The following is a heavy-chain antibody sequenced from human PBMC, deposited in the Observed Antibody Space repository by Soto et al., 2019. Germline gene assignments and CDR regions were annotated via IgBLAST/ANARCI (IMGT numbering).Heavy chain of an antibody. D-gene: IGHD2-15*01. CDR1: GFTFSNYW. J-gene: IGHJ6*02. CDR3: AREVALRSYNYYYGMDV. Sequence: EGSLRLSCAASGFTFSNYWMHWVRQAPGKGLVWVSRINSDGSDPTYADSVRGRFTISRDNAKNMVYLQMNSLGVEDTAVYYCAREVALRSYNYYYGMDVWGQGT. CDR2: INSDGSDP. V-gene: IGHV3-74*01.